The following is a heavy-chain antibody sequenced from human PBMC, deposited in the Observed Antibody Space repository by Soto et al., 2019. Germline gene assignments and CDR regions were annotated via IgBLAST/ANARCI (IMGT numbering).Heavy chain of an antibody. CDR3: ARTYYYGSGSLYYFDY. Sequence: PSETLSLTCTVSGGSISSYYWSWIRQPPGKGLEWIGYIYYSGSTNYNPSLKRRVTISVDTSKNQFSLKLSSVTAADTAVYYCARTYYYGSGSLYYFDYWGQGTLVTVSS. CDR1: GGSISSYY. CDR2: IYYSGST. D-gene: IGHD3-10*01. V-gene: IGHV4-59*01. J-gene: IGHJ4*02.